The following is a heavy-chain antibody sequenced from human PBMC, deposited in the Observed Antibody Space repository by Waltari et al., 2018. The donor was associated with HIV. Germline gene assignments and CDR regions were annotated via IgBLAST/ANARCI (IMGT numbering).Heavy chain of an antibody. CDR1: GFTFNSYS. Sequence: EVQLVESGGALVRPGGSLRLSCITSGFTFNSYSMTWVRQSPGKGLEWVAQIKEDGSARLYVDSVQGRFTISRDNAKNSVYLQMNRLRGEDTALYYCARGLWGIREVLDYWGQGTLVTVSS. J-gene: IGHJ4*02. CDR2: IKEDGSAR. D-gene: IGHD3-10*01. V-gene: IGHV3-7*04. CDR3: ARGLWGIREVLDY.